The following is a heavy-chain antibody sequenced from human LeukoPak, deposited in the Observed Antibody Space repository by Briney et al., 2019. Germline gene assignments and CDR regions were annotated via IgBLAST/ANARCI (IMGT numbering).Heavy chain of an antibody. J-gene: IGHJ4*02. CDR3: AKEEYSSSWEDGAPAGY. CDR1: GFTFSSYA. V-gene: IGHV3-30*18. Sequence: PGGSLRLSCAASGFTFSSYAMSWVRQAPGKGLEWVAVISYDGRNTFYADSVKGRFTISRDNSKNTLYLQMNSLRAEDTAVYYCAKEEYSSSWEDGAPAGYWGQGTLVTVSS. CDR2: ISYDGRNT. D-gene: IGHD6-13*01.